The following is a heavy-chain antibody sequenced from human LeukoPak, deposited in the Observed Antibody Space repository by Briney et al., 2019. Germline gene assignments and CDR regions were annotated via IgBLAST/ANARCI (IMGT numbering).Heavy chain of an antibody. Sequence: GGSLRLSCAASGFTFSSYWMHWVRQAPGKGLVWVSRINSDGSSTSYADSVKGRFTISRDNAKNSLYLQMNSLRAEDTALYYCAKGDYGDYYYYGMDVWGQGTTVTVSS. CDR3: AKGDYGDYYYYGMDV. CDR2: INSDGSST. V-gene: IGHV3-74*01. D-gene: IGHD4-17*01. CDR1: GFTFSSYW. J-gene: IGHJ6*02.